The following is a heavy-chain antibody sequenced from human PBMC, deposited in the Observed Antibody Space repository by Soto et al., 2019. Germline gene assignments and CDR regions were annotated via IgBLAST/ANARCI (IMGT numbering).Heavy chain of an antibody. CDR1: GGSISSYY. Sequence: PSETLSLTCTVSGGSISSYYWSWIRQPPGKGLEWIGYIYYSGSTNYNPSLKSRVTISVDTSKNQFSLKLSSVTAADTAVYYCARSGYDWNWFDPWGQGTLVTVAS. CDR2: IYYSGST. J-gene: IGHJ5*02. D-gene: IGHD5-12*01. V-gene: IGHV4-59*01. CDR3: ARSGYDWNWFDP.